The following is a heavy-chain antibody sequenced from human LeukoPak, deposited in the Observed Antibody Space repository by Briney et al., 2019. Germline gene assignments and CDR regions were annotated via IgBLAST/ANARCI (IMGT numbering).Heavy chain of an antibody. CDR3: TRVRRGSQSDY. Sequence: SETLSLTCTVSGGSISSGSYHWAWIRQPPGTGLEWLASIDYSGSTFYNSSLRSRVTMSVDTPKNQFSLSLWSVTAADTAVYYCTRVRRGSQSDYWGQGTLVTVSS. J-gene: IGHJ4*02. D-gene: IGHD3-10*01. CDR2: IDYSGST. CDR1: GGSISSGSYH. V-gene: IGHV4-39*01.